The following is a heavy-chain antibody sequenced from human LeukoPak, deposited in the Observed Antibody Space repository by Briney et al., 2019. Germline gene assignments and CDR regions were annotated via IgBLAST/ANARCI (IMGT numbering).Heavy chain of an antibody. CDR3: ARTNYGEEGGAVDL. Sequence: PSETLSLTCNGSGGSMNHYFWGWIRQPPGKGLEWIGYIYSSGSTSYNPSLKSRLTLSLDTSKKQFSLRLSSVTAADTAVYYCARTNYGEEGGAVDLWGQGTLVTVSS. V-gene: IGHV4-4*09. CDR1: GGSMNHYF. D-gene: IGHD4-17*01. CDR2: IYSSGST. J-gene: IGHJ5*02.